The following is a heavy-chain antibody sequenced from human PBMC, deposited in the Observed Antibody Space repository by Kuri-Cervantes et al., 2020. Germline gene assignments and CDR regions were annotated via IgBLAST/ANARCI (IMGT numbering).Heavy chain of an antibody. Sequence: GGSLRLSCAASGFTFSSYAMHWVRQAPGKGLEWVAVISYDGSNKYYADSVKGRFTISRDNSKNTLYLQMNSLRAEDTAVYYCARDPSYHSSGYYYYYYGMDVWGQGTTVTVSS. J-gene: IGHJ6*02. CDR1: GFTFSSYA. CDR3: ARDPSYHSSGYYYYYYGMDV. CDR2: ISYDGSNK. D-gene: IGHD3-22*01. V-gene: IGHV3-30-3*01.